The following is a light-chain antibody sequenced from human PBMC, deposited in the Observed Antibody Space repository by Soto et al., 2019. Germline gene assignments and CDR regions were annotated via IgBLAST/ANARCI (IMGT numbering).Light chain of an antibody. CDR3: QQYNNWPPWT. V-gene: IGKV3-15*01. CDR1: QSVSSN. Sequence: EIVMTQSPATLSVSPGERATLSCRASQSVSSNLAWYQQKPGQAPRLLIYGASTRATGIPARFSGSGSGTEFPLTISRLQSEYFAVYYCQQYNNWPPWTVGQGTTVEIK. J-gene: IGKJ1*01. CDR2: GAS.